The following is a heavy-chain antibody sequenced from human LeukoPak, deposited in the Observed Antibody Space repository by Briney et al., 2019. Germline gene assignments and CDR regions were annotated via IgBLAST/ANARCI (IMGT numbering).Heavy chain of an antibody. D-gene: IGHD3-22*01. CDR1: GGSFSGHY. CDR2: INHGGST. Sequence: SETLSLTCAVSGGSFSGHYWNWIRQPPGKGLEWIGEINHGGSTNYNPSLKSRVTISVDTSQNQFSLKLSSVTAADTAVYYCARRRGGSRYYYDSSGPNFDYWGQGTLVTVSS. V-gene: IGHV4-34*01. CDR3: ARRRGGSRYYYDSSGPNFDY. J-gene: IGHJ4*02.